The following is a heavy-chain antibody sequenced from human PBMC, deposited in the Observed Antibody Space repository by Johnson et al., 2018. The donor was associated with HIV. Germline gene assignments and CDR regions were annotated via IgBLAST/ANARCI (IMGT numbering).Heavy chain of an antibody. CDR3: AKGPQGIATPDAFDI. Sequence: QVQLVESGGGVVQPGRSLRLSCAASGFAFSNYGMHWVRQAPGKGLEWVAVISFDGSHKYYADSVKGRFTISRDNSKNTLYLQMNSLRAEDTAVYYCAKGPQGIATPDAFDIWGQGTMVTVSS. J-gene: IGHJ3*02. D-gene: IGHD2-21*01. CDR1: GFAFSNYG. CDR2: ISFDGSHK. V-gene: IGHV3-30*19.